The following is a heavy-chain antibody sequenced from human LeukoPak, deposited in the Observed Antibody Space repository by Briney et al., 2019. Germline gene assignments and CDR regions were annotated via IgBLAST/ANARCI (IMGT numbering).Heavy chain of an antibody. CDR1: GGSISSNNW. V-gene: IGHV4-4*02. CDR2: IFHSGGT. D-gene: IGHD6-6*01. Sequence: SETLSLTCAVSGGSISSNNWWSWFRHPPEKGLEWIGEIFHSGGTNYNPSHKSRVTISVDKPKTQFSLKLSSVTAADTAVYYCARQGYSSSSVYYYYYMDVWGKGTPVTVSS. J-gene: IGHJ6*03. CDR3: ARQGYSSSSVYYYYYMDV.